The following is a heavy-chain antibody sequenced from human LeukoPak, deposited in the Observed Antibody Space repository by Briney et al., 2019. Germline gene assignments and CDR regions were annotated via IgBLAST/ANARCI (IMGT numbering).Heavy chain of an antibody. J-gene: IGHJ3*02. CDR2: INHSGST. V-gene: IGHV4-34*01. CDR3: ATTAAIGSQDAFDI. D-gene: IGHD2-2*02. Sequence: SETLSLTCAVYGGSFSGYYWSWIRQPPGKGLEWIGEINHSGSTNYNPSLKSRVTISVDTSKNQFSLKLSSATAADTAVYYCATTAAIGSQDAFDIWGQGTMVTVSS. CDR1: GGSFSGYY.